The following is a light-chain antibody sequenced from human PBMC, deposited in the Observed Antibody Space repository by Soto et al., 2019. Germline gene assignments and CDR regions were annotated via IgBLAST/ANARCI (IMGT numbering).Light chain of an antibody. CDR3: QQSYSTPYT. V-gene: IGKV1-39*01. J-gene: IGKJ2*01. CDR2: AAS. Sequence: DIQMTQSPSSLSASVGDRVTITCRASQSISSYLNWYQQNPGKAPKLLIYAASSLQSGVPSRFSGSGSGTDVTLTISSLQPEDFATYYCQQSYSTPYTFGQGTKLEIK. CDR1: QSISSY.